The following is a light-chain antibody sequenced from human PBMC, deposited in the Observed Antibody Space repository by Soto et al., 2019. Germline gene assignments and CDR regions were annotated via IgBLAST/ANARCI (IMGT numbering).Light chain of an antibody. CDR1: SNDGGGYNF. CDR3: SSYTTSSTWV. J-gene: IGLJ3*02. Sequence: QSVLTQPASVSGSPGQSITISCTGTSNDGGGYNFVSWYQQHPGKAPKLMIYEVTNRPSGVSNRFSGSKSGNTASLTISGLQAEDEADYYCSSYTTSSTWVFGGGTKLTVL. CDR2: EVT. V-gene: IGLV2-14*01.